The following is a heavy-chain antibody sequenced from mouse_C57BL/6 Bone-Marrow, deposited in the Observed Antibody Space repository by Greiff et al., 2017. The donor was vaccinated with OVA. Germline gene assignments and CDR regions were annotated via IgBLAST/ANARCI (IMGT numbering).Heavy chain of an antibody. CDR2: INPNNGGT. Sequence: VHVKQSGPELVKPGASVKIPCTASGYTFTDYNMDWVKQSPGKSLEWIGDINPNNGGTIYNQKFKGKATLTVDKSSSTAYMELRSLTSEDTAVYYCARLGTVGGYFGYWGQGTTLTVSS. V-gene: IGHV1-18*01. CDR3: ARLGTVGGYFGY. D-gene: IGHD3-3*01. CDR1: GYTFTDYN. J-gene: IGHJ2*01.